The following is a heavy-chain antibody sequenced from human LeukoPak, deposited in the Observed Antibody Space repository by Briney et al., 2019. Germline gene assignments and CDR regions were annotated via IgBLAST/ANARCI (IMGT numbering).Heavy chain of an antibody. CDR2: ISGSGGST. CDR3: ASDNSSGWYYFDY. Sequence: GGSLRLSCAASGFTFSSYAMSWVRQAPGKGLEWVSAISGSGGSTYYADSVKGWFTISRENSKNTLYLQMNSLRAEDTAVYYCASDNSSGWYYFDYWGQGTLVTVSS. CDR1: GFTFSSYA. V-gene: IGHV3-23*01. D-gene: IGHD6-19*01. J-gene: IGHJ4*02.